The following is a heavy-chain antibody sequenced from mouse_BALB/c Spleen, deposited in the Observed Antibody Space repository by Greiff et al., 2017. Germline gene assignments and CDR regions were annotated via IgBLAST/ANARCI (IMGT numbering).Heavy chain of an antibody. Sequence: VQLQQSGPELVKPGASVKMSCKASGYTFTSYVMHWVKQKPGQGLEWIGYINPYNDGTKYNEKFKGKATLTSDKSSSTAYMELSSLTSEDSAVYYCARGGITTGGWFADWGQGTLVTVSA. CDR2: INPYNDGT. CDR3: ARGGITTGGWFAD. V-gene: IGHV1-14*01. D-gene: IGHD2-4*01. CDR1: GYTFTSYV. J-gene: IGHJ3*01.